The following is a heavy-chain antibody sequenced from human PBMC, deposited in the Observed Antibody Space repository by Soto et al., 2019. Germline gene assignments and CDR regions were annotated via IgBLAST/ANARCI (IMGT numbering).Heavy chain of an antibody. CDR1: GDTFTSYD. D-gene: IGHD2-15*01. CDR3: ARGGYCSDGDCLYYFDS. J-gene: IGHJ4*02. Sequence: QVQLVQSGAEVKKPGASVKVSCKASGDTFTSYDINWVRQATGQGLEWMGRMNPSPGNTDYARKFQGRVTMTRNTSINTAYMELSSLRFEDTAVYYCARGGYCSDGDCLYYFDSWGQGXLVTVSS. CDR2: MNPSPGNT. V-gene: IGHV1-8*01.